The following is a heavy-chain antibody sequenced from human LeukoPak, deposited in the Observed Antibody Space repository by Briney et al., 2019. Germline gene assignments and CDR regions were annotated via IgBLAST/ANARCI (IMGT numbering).Heavy chain of an antibody. CDR1: GYTFTSYD. V-gene: IGHV1-8*01. CDR2: MNPNSGNT. CDR3: ARTAYSSSWYGLPYYYYYGMDV. J-gene: IGHJ6*02. Sequence: GASVKVSCKASGYTFTSYDINWVRQATGQGLEWMGWMNPNSGNTGYAQKFQGRVTMTRNTSISTAYMELSSLRSEDTAVYYCARTAYSSSWYGLPYYYYYGMDVWGQGTTVTVSS. D-gene: IGHD6-13*01.